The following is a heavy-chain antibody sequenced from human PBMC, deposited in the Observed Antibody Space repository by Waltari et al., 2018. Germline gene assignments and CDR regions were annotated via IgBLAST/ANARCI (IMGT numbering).Heavy chain of an antibody. CDR3: ATGFITGNNPGHFDY. J-gene: IGHJ4*02. Sequence: QVQLVQSGAEVKKPGASVKVSCKVSGYTLTELSMHWVRQAPGKGLEWLGGVDPEEGETNHAQKFQGRVTMTEDTSTDTAYMELSSLRSDDTAVYSCATGFITGNNPGHFDYWGQGTLVTVSS. D-gene: IGHD1-20*01. V-gene: IGHV1-24*01. CDR2: VDPEEGET. CDR1: GYTLTELS.